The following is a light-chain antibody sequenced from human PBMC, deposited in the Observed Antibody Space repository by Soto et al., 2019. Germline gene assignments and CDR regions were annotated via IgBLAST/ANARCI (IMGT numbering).Light chain of an antibody. V-gene: IGLV2-14*01. CDR2: EVS. J-gene: IGLJ2*01. CDR1: SSDVGYYKY. Sequence: QSVLTQPASVSGSPGQSITISCTGTSSDVGYYKYVSWYQLHPGKAPKLIIYEVSIRPSGVSNRFSGSKSGNMASLTISGLQAEDEADYFCSSYSSSSTLVLFGAGTKVTAL. CDR3: SSYSSSSTLVL.